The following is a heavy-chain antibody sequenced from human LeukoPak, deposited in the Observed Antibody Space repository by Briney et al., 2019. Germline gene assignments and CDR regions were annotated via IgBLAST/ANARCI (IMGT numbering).Heavy chain of an antibody. CDR2: ISYDGSNK. CDR3: ARSLVGAFDY. J-gene: IGHJ4*02. D-gene: IGHD1-26*01. Sequence: PPGGSLRLSCAASGFTFSNYEMNWVRQAPGKGLEWVAVISYDGSNKYYADSVKGRFTISRDNSKNTLYLQMNSLRAEDTAVYYCARSLVGAFDYWGQGTLVTVSS. V-gene: IGHV3-30-3*01. CDR1: GFTFSNYE.